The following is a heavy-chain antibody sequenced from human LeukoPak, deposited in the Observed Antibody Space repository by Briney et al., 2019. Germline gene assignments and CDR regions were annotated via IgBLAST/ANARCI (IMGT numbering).Heavy chain of an antibody. CDR1: GGTFSSYA. CDR2: IKQDGSEK. Sequence: SCKASGGTFSSYAISWVRQAPGKGLEWVANIKQDGSEKYYVDSVKGRFTISRDNAKDSLYLQMNSLRAEDTAVYYCANLPAAIPFDYWGQGTLVTVSS. CDR3: ANLPAAIPFDY. V-gene: IGHV3-7*01. J-gene: IGHJ4*02. D-gene: IGHD2-2*02.